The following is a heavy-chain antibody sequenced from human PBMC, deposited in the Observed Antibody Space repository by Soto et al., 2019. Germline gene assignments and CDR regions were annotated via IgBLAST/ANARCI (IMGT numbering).Heavy chain of an antibody. Sequence: PGGSLRLSCAASGFTFISYAMSWVLQAPGKGLEWVSAISGSGGSTYYADSVMGRFTISRDNSKNTLYLQMNSLRAEDTAVYYCAKLPITMVAAQPDNWFDPWGQGTLVTVSS. D-gene: IGHD3-10*01. CDR1: GFTFISYA. J-gene: IGHJ5*02. V-gene: IGHV3-23*01. CDR2: ISGSGGST. CDR3: AKLPITMVAAQPDNWFDP.